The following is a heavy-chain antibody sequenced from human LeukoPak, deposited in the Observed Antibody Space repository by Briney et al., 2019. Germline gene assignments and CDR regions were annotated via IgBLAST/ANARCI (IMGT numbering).Heavy chain of an antibody. D-gene: IGHD3-3*01. CDR3: ARHTRVVTPPNWFDP. CDR1: GGSINNGGYY. CDR2: IYYSGSS. J-gene: IGHJ5*02. V-gene: IGHV4-31*03. Sequence: PSQTLSLTCTVSGGSINNGGYYWSWIRQHPGKGLEWIGYIYYSGSSYYNPSLRSRVTISVDTSKNHFSLKLSSVTAADTAVYYCARHTRVVTPPNWFDPWGQGTLVTVSS.